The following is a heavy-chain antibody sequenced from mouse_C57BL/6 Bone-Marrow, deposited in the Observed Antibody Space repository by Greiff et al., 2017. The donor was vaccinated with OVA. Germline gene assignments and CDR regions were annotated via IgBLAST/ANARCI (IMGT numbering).Heavy chain of an antibody. CDR2: ISYSGST. D-gene: IGHD2-4*01. V-gene: IGHV3-1*01. J-gene: IGHJ3*01. CDR3: ARAGDYDYDGGFAY. Sequence: EVMLVESGPGMVKPSQSLSLTCTVTGYSITSGYDWHWIRHFPGNKLEWMGYISYSGSTNYNPSLKSRISITHDTSKNHFFLKLNSVTTEDTATYYCARAGDYDYDGGFAYWGQGTLVTVSA. CDR1: GYSITSGYD.